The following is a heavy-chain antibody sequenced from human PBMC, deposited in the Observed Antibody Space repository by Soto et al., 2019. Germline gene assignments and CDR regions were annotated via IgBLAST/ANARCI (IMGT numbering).Heavy chain of an antibody. Sequence: ASVKVSCKASGYTFTSYGISWVRQAPGQGLEWMGWISAYNGNTNYAQKFQGRVTMTRNTSISTAYMELSSLRSEDTAVYYCARSFTTYRYAPGYWGQGTLVTVSS. CDR3: ARSFTTYRYAPGY. CDR2: ISAYNGNT. CDR1: GYTFTSYG. D-gene: IGHD5-18*01. J-gene: IGHJ4*02. V-gene: IGHV1-18*04.